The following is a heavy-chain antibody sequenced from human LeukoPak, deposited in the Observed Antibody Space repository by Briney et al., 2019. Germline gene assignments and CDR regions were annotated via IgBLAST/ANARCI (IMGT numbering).Heavy chain of an antibody. J-gene: IGHJ5*02. V-gene: IGHV4-38-2*02. Sequence: SETLSLTCTVSGYSISSGYYWGWIRQPPGKGLEWIGSIYHSGSTYYNPSPKSRVTISVDTSKNQFSLKLSSVTAADTAVYYCARDGYSSSWYWFDPWGQGTLVTVSS. CDR2: IYHSGST. CDR1: GYSISSGYY. D-gene: IGHD6-13*01. CDR3: ARDGYSSSWYWFDP.